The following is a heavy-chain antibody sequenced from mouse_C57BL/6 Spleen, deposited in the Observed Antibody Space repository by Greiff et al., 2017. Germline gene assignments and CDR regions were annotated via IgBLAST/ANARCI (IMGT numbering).Heavy chain of an antibody. CDR1: GYTFTDYE. CDR3: TRSRLRRYFDV. D-gene: IGHD2-4*01. Sequence: QVQLQQSGAELVRPGASVTLSCKASGYTFTDYEMHWVKQTPVHGLAWIGAIDPETGGTAYNQKFKGKAILTADKSSSTAYMELRSLTSEDSAVYYCTRSRLRRYFDVWGTGTTVTVSS. J-gene: IGHJ1*03. CDR2: IDPETGGT. V-gene: IGHV1-15*01.